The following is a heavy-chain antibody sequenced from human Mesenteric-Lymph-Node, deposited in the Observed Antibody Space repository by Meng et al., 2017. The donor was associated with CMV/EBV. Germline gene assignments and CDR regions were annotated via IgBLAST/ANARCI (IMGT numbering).Heavy chain of an antibody. V-gene: IGHV3-30-3*01. CDR1: GFTFSSYA. J-gene: IGHJ3*02. Sequence: GGSLRLSCAASGFTFSSYAMHWVRQAPGKGLEWVAVISYDGSNKYYADSVKGRFTISRDNSKNTLYLQMNSLRAEDTAVYYCARRGDAFDIWGQGTMVTVSS. CDR2: ISYDGSNK. CDR3: ARRGDAFDI. D-gene: IGHD3-10*01.